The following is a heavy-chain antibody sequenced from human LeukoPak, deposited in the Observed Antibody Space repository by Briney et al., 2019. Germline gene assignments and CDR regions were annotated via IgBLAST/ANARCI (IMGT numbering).Heavy chain of an antibody. V-gene: IGHV4-59*08. J-gene: IGHJ6*02. CDR3: ARRGPGYCSTTSCLYHYYGMDV. CDR1: GGSISSYY. D-gene: IGHD2-2*01. CDR2: IYYSGTT. Sequence: PSETLSHTCTVSGGSISSYYWSWIRQPPGKGLEWIGYIYYSGTTNYNPSLKSRVTISVDTSKNQFSLKLTSVTAADTAVYYCARRGPGYCSTTSCLYHYYGMDVWGQGTTVTVSS.